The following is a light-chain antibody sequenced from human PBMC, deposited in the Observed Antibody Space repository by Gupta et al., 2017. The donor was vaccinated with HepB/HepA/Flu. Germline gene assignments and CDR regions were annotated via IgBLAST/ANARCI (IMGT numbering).Light chain of an antibody. V-gene: IGKV3-15*01. CDR2: GAS. J-gene: IGKJ1*01. CDR3: QQDKNGQT. Sequence: EIVLTQSPATLSVSPGERATLSCRASQTVSPNLAWYQQKPGQPPRLLIYGASTRATGIPARCSGSGSGTEYTLTISSLQSEYFAVYYWQQDKNGQTFGRGTKVEIK. CDR1: QTVSPN.